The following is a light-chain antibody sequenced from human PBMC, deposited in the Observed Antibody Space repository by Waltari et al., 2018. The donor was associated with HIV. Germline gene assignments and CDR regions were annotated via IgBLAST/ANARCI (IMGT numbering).Light chain of an antibody. CDR3: QQYGSSPPAVT. CDR2: GAS. Sequence: EIVLTQSPGTLSLSPGERATLSCRASQSVSSSYLAWYQQKPGQAPRLLIYGASSGATGIPDRFSGSGSGTDFTLTISRLEPEDFAVYYCQQYGSSPPAVTFGQGTKVEIK. J-gene: IGKJ1*01. V-gene: IGKV3-20*01. CDR1: QSVSSSY.